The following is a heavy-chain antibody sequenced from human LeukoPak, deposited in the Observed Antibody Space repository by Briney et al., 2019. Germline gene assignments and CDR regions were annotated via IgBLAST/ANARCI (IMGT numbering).Heavy chain of an antibody. Sequence: GGSLRLSCAASGFTFSSYSMNWVRQAPGKGLELVSSISSSSSYIYYADSVKGRFTISRDNAKNSLYLQMNSLRAEDTAVYYCARDGIYYYDSSGYYPIDYWGQGTLVTVSS. V-gene: IGHV3-21*01. D-gene: IGHD3-22*01. CDR2: ISSSSSYI. J-gene: IGHJ4*02. CDR1: GFTFSSYS. CDR3: ARDGIYYYDSSGYYPIDY.